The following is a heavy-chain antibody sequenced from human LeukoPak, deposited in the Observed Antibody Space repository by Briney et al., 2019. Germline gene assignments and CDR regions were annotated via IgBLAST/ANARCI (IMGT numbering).Heavy chain of an antibody. CDR2: IIPIFGTA. V-gene: IGHV1-69*05. CDR1: GYTFTGYY. D-gene: IGHD6-13*01. CDR3: ARGLAAAGANYYYYYMDV. Sequence: SSVKVSCKASGYTFTGYYMHWVRQAPGQGLEWMGRIIPIFGTANYAQKFQGRVTITTDESTSTAYMELSSLRSEDTAVYYCARGLAAAGANYYYYYMDVWGKGTTVTVSS. J-gene: IGHJ6*03.